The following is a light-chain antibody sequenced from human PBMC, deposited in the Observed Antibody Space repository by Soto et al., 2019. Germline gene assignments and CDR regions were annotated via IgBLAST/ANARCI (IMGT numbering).Light chain of an antibody. CDR3: LLSSSGARVL. CDR1: TGPVTNGHF. J-gene: IGLJ2*01. V-gene: IGLV7-46*01. CDR2: ETT. Sequence: QAVVTQEPSLTVSPGGTVTLTCGSSTGPVTNGHFPYWFQQKPGQAPRTLIYETTNKHSWTPARFSGSLLGGKAALTLSGAQPEDEADYYCLLSSSGARVLFGGGTKLTVL.